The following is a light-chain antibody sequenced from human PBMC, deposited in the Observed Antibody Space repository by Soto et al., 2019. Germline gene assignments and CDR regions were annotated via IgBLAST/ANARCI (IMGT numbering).Light chain of an antibody. CDR2: EVR. CDR3: CSYTISATLE. CDR1: TNDIGGYNY. Sequence: QSALTQPASVSGSPGQSITISCSGTTNDIGGYNYVSWYQHHPGKVPKVIIYEVRNRPSGVSNRFSGSKSGNTASLTISGLQAEDEADYYCCSYTISATLEFGGGTKLTVL. J-gene: IGLJ3*02. V-gene: IGLV2-14*01.